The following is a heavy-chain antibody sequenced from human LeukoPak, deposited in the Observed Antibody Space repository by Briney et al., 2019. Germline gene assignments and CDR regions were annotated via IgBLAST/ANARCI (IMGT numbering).Heavy chain of an antibody. CDR2: MNPNSGNT. J-gene: IGHJ6*02. Sequence: ASVKVSCKASGYTFTSYDINWVRQATGQGLEWMGWMNPNSGNTGYAQKFQGRVTTTRNTSISTAYMELSSLRSEDTAVYYCARGDGSYYYYGMDVWGQGTTVTVSS. CDR3: ARGDGSYYYYGMDV. V-gene: IGHV1-8*01. CDR1: GYTFTSYD.